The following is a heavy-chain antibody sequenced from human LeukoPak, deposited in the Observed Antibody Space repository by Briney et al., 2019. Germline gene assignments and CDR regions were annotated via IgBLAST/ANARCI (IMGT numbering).Heavy chain of an antibody. Sequence: SQTLSLTCAISGDSVSSNSGAWNWIRQSPSRGLEWLGRTYYRSKWYNDYAVSVKSRITINPDTLKNEFSLQLNSVTPDDTAVYYCAREEEQQLVVSWFDPWGQGTLVTVSS. CDR1: GDSVSSNSGA. CDR2: TYYRSKWYN. D-gene: IGHD6-13*01. J-gene: IGHJ5*02. V-gene: IGHV6-1*01. CDR3: AREEEQQLVVSWFDP.